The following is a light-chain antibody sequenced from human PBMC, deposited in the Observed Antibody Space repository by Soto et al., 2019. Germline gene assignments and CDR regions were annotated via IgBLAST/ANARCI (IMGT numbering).Light chain of an antibody. V-gene: IGKV1-27*01. J-gene: IGKJ1*01. CDR3: QKYDSVPWS. Sequence: DIQMTQSPTSLSASVGDRVTITCRASQGIGYNLAWYQQKPGKVPKVLIYTASTLHSGVPSRFSGSGSGTEFTLTINSLQPEDVATYFCQKYDSVPWSFGQGTGVEI. CDR2: TAS. CDR1: QGIGYN.